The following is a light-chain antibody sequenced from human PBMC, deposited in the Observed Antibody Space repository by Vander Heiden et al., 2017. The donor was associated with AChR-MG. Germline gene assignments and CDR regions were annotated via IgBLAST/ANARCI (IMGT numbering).Light chain of an antibody. CDR1: QSVRDY. V-gene: IGKV3-11*01. CDR2: DAS. J-gene: IGKJ2*01. CDR3: HQRDYWPYT. Sequence: EIVLTQSPATLALSPGERATLSCRASQSVRDYLAWYQQKPGQAPSLLIYDASNRATGIPARFSGSGSGTDFTLTISSLEPEDFAVYYCHQRDYWPYTFGQRTKLEIK.